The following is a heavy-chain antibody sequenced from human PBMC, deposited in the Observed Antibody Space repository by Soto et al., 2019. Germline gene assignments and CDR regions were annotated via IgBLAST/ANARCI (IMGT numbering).Heavy chain of an antibody. D-gene: IGHD5-18*01. V-gene: IGHV4-30-4*01. CDR1: GASISSNNNY. CDR2: ISYSGTT. CDR3: ARGRGYSYGLDP. Sequence: SETLSLTCTFSGASISSNNNYWSWIRQPPGEGLEWIGFISYSGTTSYSPSLKSRVAISLDTSKNQFSLSLSSVTAADTAVYYCARGRGYSYGLDPWGQGTVVTVS. J-gene: IGHJ5*02.